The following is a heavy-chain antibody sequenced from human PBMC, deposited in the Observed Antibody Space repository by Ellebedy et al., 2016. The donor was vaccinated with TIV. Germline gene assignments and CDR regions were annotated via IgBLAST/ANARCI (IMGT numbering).Heavy chain of an antibody. V-gene: IGHV4-4*02. CDR1: GGSISSSNW. CDR2: IYHSGST. Sequence: MPSETLSLTCAVSGGSISSSNWWRWVRQPPGKGLEWIGEIYHSGSTNYNPSLKNRVATSVDKSKNQFSLKLRSVTAADTAVYYCASHMVRESTWFDPWGQGTLVTVSS. D-gene: IGHD3-10*01. J-gene: IGHJ5*02. CDR3: ASHMVRESTWFDP.